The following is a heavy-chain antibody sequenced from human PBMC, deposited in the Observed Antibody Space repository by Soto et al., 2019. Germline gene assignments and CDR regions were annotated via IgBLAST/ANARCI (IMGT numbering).Heavy chain of an antibody. J-gene: IGHJ5*02. CDR3: ARDRDYGDYSNWFDP. Sequence: ASVKVSCKASGYTFTSYPMHWVRQAPGQRLEWMGWINAGNGNTKYSQKFQGRVTITRDTSASTAYMELSSLRSEDTAVYYCARDRDYGDYSNWFDPWGQGTLVTVSS. D-gene: IGHD4-17*01. V-gene: IGHV1-3*01. CDR1: GYTFTSYP. CDR2: INAGNGNT.